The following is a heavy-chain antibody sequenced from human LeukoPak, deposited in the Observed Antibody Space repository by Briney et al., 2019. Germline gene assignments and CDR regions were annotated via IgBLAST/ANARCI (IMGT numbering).Heavy chain of an antibody. CDR1: GFTFSSYE. CDR3: ATAGNYRFDY. D-gene: IGHD1-7*01. CDR2: ISSSGSTI. V-gene: IGHV3-48*03. J-gene: IGHJ4*02. Sequence: GGSLRLSCAASGFTFSSYEMNWVRQAPGKGLEWVSYISSSGSTIYYADSVKGRFTISRDNGKNSLYLQMNSLRAEDTAVYYCATAGNYRFDYWGQGTLVTVSS.